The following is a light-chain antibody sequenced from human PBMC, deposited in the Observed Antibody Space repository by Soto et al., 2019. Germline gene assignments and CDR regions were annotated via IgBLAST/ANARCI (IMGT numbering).Light chain of an antibody. V-gene: IGKV3-20*01. CDR2: GAS. Sequence: EIVLTQSPGTLSLSPGDRATLSCRASQSVSSTYLAWYHQKPGQDPRLLIYGASSRATGIPDRFSGSGSGTDVALTISILEPEDFAVYYCQQYGSSSWTLGQGTKVAIK. CDR3: QQYGSSSWT. CDR1: QSVSSTY. J-gene: IGKJ1*01.